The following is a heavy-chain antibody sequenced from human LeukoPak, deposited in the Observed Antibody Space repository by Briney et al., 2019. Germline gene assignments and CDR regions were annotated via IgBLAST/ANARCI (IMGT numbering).Heavy chain of an antibody. V-gene: IGHV3-33*01. CDR2: IWYDGSNK. D-gene: IGHD3-9*01. CDR1: GFTFSSYG. J-gene: IGHJ6*02. CDR3: ARAYYDILTGYYTPYYYGMDV. Sequence: GGSLRLSGAASGFTFSSYGMHWVRQAPGKGLEWVAVIWYDGSNKYYADSVKGRFTISRDNSKNTLYLQMNSLRAEDPAVYYCARAYYDILTGYYTPYYYGMDVWGQGTTVTVSS.